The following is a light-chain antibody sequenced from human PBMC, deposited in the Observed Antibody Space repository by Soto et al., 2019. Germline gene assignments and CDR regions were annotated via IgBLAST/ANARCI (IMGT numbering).Light chain of an antibody. J-gene: IGLJ3*02. V-gene: IGLV2-18*02. CDR1: SSDVGSYNR. Sequence: QSALTQPPSVSGCLGQSVTISCTGTSSDVGSYNRVSWYQQFPGTAPKLMIYEVSNRPSGVPDRFSGSKSGNTASLTISGLQAEDEADYYCSSYTSSSTWVFGGGTKLTVL. CDR2: EVS. CDR3: SSYTSSSTWV.